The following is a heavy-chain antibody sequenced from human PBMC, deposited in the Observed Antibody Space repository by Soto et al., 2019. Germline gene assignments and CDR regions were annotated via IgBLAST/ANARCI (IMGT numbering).Heavy chain of an antibody. CDR1: GDSVSSNSAA. CDR2: TYFRSKWYY. J-gene: IGHJ4*02. V-gene: IGHV6-1*01. Sequence: PSQTLSLTCAISGDSVSSNSAAWDWIRQSPSRGLEWLGRTYFRSKWYYDYAVSVKSRITINPDTSKNQFSLQLNSVTPEDTAVYYCARSPVYSSSWVFDYWGQGTPVTVS. CDR3: ARSPVYSSSWVFDY. D-gene: IGHD6-13*01.